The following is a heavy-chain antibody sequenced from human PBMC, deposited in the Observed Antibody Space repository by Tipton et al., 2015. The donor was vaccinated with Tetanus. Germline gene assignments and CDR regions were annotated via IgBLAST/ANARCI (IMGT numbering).Heavy chain of an antibody. D-gene: IGHD2-15*01. CDR2: ISGSGGST. CDR3: AKKYCSGGSCYSIDY. V-gene: IGHV3-23*01. CDR1: GFTFSSSA. Sequence: GSLRLSCAASGFTFSSSAMNWVRQAPGKGLECVSGISGSGGSTYYAYSVKGRFTISRDNSKNTLYLQMNSLRAEDTAVYYCAKKYCSGGSCYSIDYWGQGTLVTVSS. J-gene: IGHJ4*02.